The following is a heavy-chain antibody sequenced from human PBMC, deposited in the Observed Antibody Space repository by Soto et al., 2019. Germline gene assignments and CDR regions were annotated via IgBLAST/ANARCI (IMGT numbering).Heavy chain of an antibody. CDR2: IYWDDDK. CDR3: AHLMITFGGVIVTTPFDY. D-gene: IGHD3-16*02. J-gene: IGHJ4*02. Sequence: SGPTLVNPTQTLTLTCTFSGFSLSTSGVGVGWIRQPPGKALEWLALIYWDDDKRYSPSLKSRLTITKDTSKNQVVLTMTNMDPVDTATYYCAHLMITFGGVIVTTPFDYWGQGTLVTVSS. V-gene: IGHV2-5*02. CDR1: GFSLSTSGVG.